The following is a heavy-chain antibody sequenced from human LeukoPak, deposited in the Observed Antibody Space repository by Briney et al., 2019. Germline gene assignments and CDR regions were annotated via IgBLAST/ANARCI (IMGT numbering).Heavy chain of an antibody. V-gene: IGHV4-61*02. CDR2: IYTSGST. J-gene: IGHJ4*02. Sequence: SETLSLTCTVSGGSISSGSYYWSWIRQPAGKGLEWIGRIYTSGSTNYNPSLKSRVTISVDTSKNQFSLKLSSVTAADTAVYYCARSRYSGYDWRNYYYDSRGGFGYWGQGTLVTVSS. D-gene: IGHD3-22*01. CDR3: ARSRYSGYDWRNYYYDSRGGFGY. CDR1: GGSISSGSYY.